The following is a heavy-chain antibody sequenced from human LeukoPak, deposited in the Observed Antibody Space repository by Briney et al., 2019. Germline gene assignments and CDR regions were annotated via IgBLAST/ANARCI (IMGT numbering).Heavy chain of an antibody. D-gene: IGHD6-19*01. V-gene: IGHV3-23*01. CDR3: AKKVSSSGGPYYSDY. J-gene: IGHJ4*02. Sequence: PGGSLRLSCAASGFTFSTYAVSWVRQAPGKGLEWVSLISGSGGSTYYADSVKGRFTISRDNSKNTLYLQMDSLRAEDTAIYYCAKKVSSSGGPYYSDYWGQGTLVTVSS. CDR2: ISGSGGST. CDR1: GFTFSTYA.